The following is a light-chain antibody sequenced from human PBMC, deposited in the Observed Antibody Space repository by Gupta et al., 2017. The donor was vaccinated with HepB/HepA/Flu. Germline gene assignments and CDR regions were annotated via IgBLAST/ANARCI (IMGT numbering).Light chain of an antibody. Sequence: DIVLTQSPGTLSLSPGERATLSCRASQVVTNNYFAWYQQKPGQAPTLLIDGASSRATGIPDRFSGSGSGADFTLTIIRVDPEDFAVYFCQQYGSSPVTFGQGTKVEIK. CDR1: QVVTNNY. CDR2: GAS. V-gene: IGKV3-20*01. J-gene: IGKJ1*01. CDR3: QQYGSSPVT.